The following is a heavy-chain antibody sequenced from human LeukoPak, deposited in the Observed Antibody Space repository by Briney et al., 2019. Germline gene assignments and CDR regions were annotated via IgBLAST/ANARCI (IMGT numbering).Heavy chain of an antibody. D-gene: IGHD2-21*02. J-gene: IGHJ1*01. CDR1: GFTFSTYA. CDR2: INPDGRDT. CDR3: TSWGDTTAEYFQR. V-gene: IGHV3-7*01. Sequence: GGSLRLSCAASGFTFSTYAVHWVRQAPGKGLEWVAHINPDGRDTYYVDSVKDRFTISRDNAQNSMYLQMNSLRVEDTAVYYCTSWGDTTAEYFQRWGQGTLVTVSS.